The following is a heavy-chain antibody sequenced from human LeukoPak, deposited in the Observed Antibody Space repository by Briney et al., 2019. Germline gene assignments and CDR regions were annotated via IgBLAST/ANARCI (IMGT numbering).Heavy chain of an antibody. CDR3: AKDHSMIVVVSESSFDY. V-gene: IGHV3-23*01. Sequence: GGSLRLSCAASGFTFTTYPMSWVRQAPGKGLEWVSAISGSGGSTYYADSVKGRFTISRDNSKNTLYPQMNSLRAEDTAVYYCAKDHSMIVVVSESSFDYWGQGTLVTVSS. CDR1: GFTFTTYP. J-gene: IGHJ4*02. D-gene: IGHD3-22*01. CDR2: ISGSGGST.